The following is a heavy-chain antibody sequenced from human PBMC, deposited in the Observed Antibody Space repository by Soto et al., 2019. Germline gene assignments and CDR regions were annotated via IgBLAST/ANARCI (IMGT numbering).Heavy chain of an antibody. CDR1: GGDLTNSG. Sequence: QVHLVQSGAEMKKPGSSVKVSCKVSGGDLTNSGISWVRQAPGQGLEWMGGIFPLLAMVDYSQKFQARATITWDESTNTPYIDPGSTRPEDSAVYYCAKDAGAGFKSWGQGTLVLVSS. V-gene: IGHV1-69*04. CDR3: AKDAGAGFKS. CDR2: IFPLLAMV. D-gene: IGHD1-26*01. J-gene: IGHJ4*02.